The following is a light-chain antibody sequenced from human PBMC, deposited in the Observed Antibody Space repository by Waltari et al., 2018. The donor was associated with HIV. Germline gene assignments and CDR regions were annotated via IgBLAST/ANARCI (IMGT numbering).Light chain of an antibody. CDR2: QDN. V-gene: IGLV3-1*01. J-gene: IGLJ3*02. Sequence: SYEVTQPPSVAVSPGQTASRPGSGSDLGDHYTCWYQQKPGKSPLLVIYQDNKRPSGIPERFSGSSSGHTATLTISGTLPMDEADYYCQAWGSSTSGVFGTGTKLTVL. CDR1: DLGDHY. CDR3: QAWGSSTSGV.